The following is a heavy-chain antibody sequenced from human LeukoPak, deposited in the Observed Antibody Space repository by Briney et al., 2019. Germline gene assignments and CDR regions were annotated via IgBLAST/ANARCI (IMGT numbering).Heavy chain of an antibody. CDR1: GYTFTSYG. Sequence: ASVKVSCKASGYTFTSYGISWVRQAPGQGLEWMGWISAYNGNTNYAQKLQGRVTMTTDTSTSTAYMELRSLRSDDTAVYYCARVGVIYDFWSGYYHYYYMDVWGKGTTVTVSS. CDR2: ISAYNGNT. CDR3: ARVGVIYDFWSGYYHYYYMDV. J-gene: IGHJ6*03. V-gene: IGHV1-18*01. D-gene: IGHD3-3*01.